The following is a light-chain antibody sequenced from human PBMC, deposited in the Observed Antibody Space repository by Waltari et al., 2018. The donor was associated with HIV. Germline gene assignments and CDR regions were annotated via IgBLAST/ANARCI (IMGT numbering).Light chain of an antibody. CDR1: SSDVGGYNY. J-gene: IGLJ2*01. Sequence: QSALTQPPSASGSPGQSVTISCTGTSSDVGGYNYVSWYQQHPGKAPKLMIYEVNKRPSGVPDRFSGSKSGNTASLTVSGLQAEDEAEYYCSSYAGSNNRVFGGGTKLTVL. V-gene: IGLV2-8*01. CDR3: SSYAGSNNRV. CDR2: EVN.